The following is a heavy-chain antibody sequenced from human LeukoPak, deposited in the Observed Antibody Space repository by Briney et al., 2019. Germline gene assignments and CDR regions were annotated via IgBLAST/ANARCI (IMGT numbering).Heavy chain of an antibody. CDR1: SGSISSYY. J-gene: IGHJ3*02. CDR3: AGRLWRRDGYNLSAFDI. V-gene: IGHV4-59*01. Sequence: SETLSLTCTVSSGSISSYYWNWIRQPPGKGLEWIGYIYYSGSTNYNPSLKSRVTISVDTSKDQFSLKLSSVTAADTAVYYCAGRLWRRDGYNLSAFDIWGQGTMVTVSS. D-gene: IGHD5-24*01. CDR2: IYYSGST.